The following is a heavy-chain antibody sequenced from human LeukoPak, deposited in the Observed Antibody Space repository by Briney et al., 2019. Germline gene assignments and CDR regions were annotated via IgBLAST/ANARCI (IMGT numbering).Heavy chain of an antibody. CDR1: GGSFSGYY. J-gene: IGHJ4*02. V-gene: IGHV4-34*01. CDR3: ARGVDEAKVGY. Sequence: SETLSLTCAVYGGSFSGYYWSWIRQPPGKGLEWIGEIHPSGSTTYNPSLQSRVTLSVDTSQNQFSLKLSSVTAADTAVYYCARGVDEAKVGYWGQGTLVTVSS. CDR2: IHPSGST.